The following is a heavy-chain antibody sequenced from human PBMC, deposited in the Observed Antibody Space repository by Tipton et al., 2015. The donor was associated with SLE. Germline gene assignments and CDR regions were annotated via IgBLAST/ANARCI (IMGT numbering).Heavy chain of an antibody. V-gene: IGHV4-38-2*02. J-gene: IGHJ3*02. D-gene: IGHD3-3*01. CDR3: ARNVDFWSGYYLDAFDI. CDR2: IYHSGST. CDR1: GYSISSGYY. Sequence: TLSLTCTVSGYSISSGYYWGWIRQPPGKGLEWIGSIYHSGSTYYNPSLKSRVTISVDTSKNQFSLKLSSVTAADTAVYYCARNVDFWSGYYLDAFDIWGQGTMVTVSS.